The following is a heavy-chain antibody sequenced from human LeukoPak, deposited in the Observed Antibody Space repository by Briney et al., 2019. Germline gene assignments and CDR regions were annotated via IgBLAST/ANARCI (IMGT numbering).Heavy chain of an antibody. V-gene: IGHV3-33*01. CDR2: IWFDGSIK. CDR3: ASAAGPFDN. Sequence: GGSLRLSCAASGFTFSSYGMHWVRQAPGKGLEWVAVIWFDGSIKYYADSVKGRFTISRDNSRNTLFLQMNSLRAEDTAVYYCASAAGPFDNWGQRTLVTVSS. CDR1: GFTFSSYG. D-gene: IGHD6-19*01. J-gene: IGHJ4*02.